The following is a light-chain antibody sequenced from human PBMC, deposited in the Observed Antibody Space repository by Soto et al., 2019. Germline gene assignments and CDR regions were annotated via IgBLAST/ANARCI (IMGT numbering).Light chain of an antibody. Sequence: QSVLTQPHLASGTPGQRVTISCSGSSSNIGTSSVHWFQQLPGTAPKLLISTTNQRPSGVPERFSGSKSGTSASLAISGLQSEDEADYYCAAWDDSPNGHVFGTGTKVTVL. CDR3: AAWDDSPNGHV. CDR2: TTN. J-gene: IGLJ1*01. V-gene: IGLV1-44*01. CDR1: SSNIGTSS.